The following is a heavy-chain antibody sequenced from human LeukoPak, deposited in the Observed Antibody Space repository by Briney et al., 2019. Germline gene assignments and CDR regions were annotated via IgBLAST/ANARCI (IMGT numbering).Heavy chain of an antibody. CDR1: GFTFSNHG. Sequence: HSGGSLRLSCAASGFTFSNHGMNWVRQAPGKGLEWVSGISPSGDITYYADSVKGRFTVSRDNFKNTLYLQMNSLRTEDTAVYYCTGNYYGSGSYADFDYWGQGTLVTVSS. CDR3: TGNYYGSGSYADFDY. D-gene: IGHD3-10*01. V-gene: IGHV3-23*01. CDR2: ISPSGDIT. J-gene: IGHJ4*02.